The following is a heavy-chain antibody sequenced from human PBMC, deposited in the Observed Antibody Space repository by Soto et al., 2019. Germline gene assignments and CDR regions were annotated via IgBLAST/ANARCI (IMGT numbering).Heavy chain of an antibody. CDR3: ARRPDAFDI. Sequence: LXLSGAGSGYTFTYFTMTWVRQAPWKGLEWVSAISGDGLSTYYAGSVKGRFTISRDNSKTTLYLQMNSLRAEDTAVYYCARRPDAFDIWGRGTMVTVSS. V-gene: IGHV3-23*01. CDR1: GYTFTYFT. CDR2: ISGDGLST. J-gene: IGHJ3*02.